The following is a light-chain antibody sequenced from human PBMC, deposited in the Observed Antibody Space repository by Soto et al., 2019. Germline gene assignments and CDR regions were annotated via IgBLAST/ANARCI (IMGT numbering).Light chain of an antibody. J-gene: IGLJ3*02. CDR2: DTS. V-gene: IGLV7-46*01. Sequence: QTVVTQEPSLTVSPGGTVTLTCGSSTGAVTSGHYPYWFQQKPGQAPRTLIYDTSNKHSWTPARFSGSLLGGKAALTLSGAQPEDEDEYYCLLSYSGARPWVFGGGPTLTVL. CDR3: LLSYSGARPWV. CDR1: TGAVTSGHY.